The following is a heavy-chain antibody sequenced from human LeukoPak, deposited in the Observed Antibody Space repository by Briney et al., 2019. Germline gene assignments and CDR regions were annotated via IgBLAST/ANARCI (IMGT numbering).Heavy chain of an antibody. J-gene: IGHJ4*02. CDR1: GGTFSSHV. CDR2: IIPILGMA. CDR3: ASIRSYTMVRGVIRGGDY. Sequence: GASVKVSCKASGGTFSSHVISWVRQAPGQGLEWMGKIIPILGMAHYAQKFQGRVTITADKSTSTAYMELSSLRSEDTAVYYCASIRSYTMVRGVIRGGDYWGQGTLVTVSS. V-gene: IGHV1-69*04. D-gene: IGHD3-10*01.